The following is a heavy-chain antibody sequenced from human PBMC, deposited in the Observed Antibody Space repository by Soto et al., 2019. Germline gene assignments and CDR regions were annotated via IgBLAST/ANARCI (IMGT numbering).Heavy chain of an antibody. J-gene: IGHJ6*02. V-gene: IGHV3-13*01. CDR3: AREASGDYDFWSGYYPYGMDV. Sequence: GGSLRLSCAASGFTFSSYDMHWVRQATGKGLEWVSAIGTAGDTYYPGSVKGRFTISRENAKNSLYLQMNSLRAEDTAVYYCAREASGDYDFWSGYYPYGMDVWGQGTTVTVSS. CDR2: IGTAGDT. D-gene: IGHD3-3*01. CDR1: GFTFSSYD.